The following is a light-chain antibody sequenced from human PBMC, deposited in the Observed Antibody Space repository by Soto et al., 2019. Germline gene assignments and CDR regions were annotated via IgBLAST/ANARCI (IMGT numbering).Light chain of an antibody. V-gene: IGKV3-15*01. CDR1: QSVSSN. Sequence: EIVMTQSPATLYVSPEERATLSCRASQSVSSNLAWYQQKPGQAPRLLIYCASTRATGIPARFSGSGSGTEFTLTIRSLQSEDFAVYYCQQYNNLPPSTFGQGTLLEIK. J-gene: IGKJ5*01. CDR3: QQYNNLPPST. CDR2: CAS.